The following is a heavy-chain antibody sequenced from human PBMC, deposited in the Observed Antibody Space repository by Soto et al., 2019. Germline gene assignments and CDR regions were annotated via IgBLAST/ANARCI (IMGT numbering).Heavy chain of an antibody. V-gene: IGHV3-7*01. CDR1: GFTFSSYW. CDR2: IKQDGSEK. D-gene: IGHD3-10*01. CDR3: AREANGVRGVLSSAYYYYYMDV. J-gene: IGHJ6*03. Sequence: EVQLVESGGGLVQPGGSLRLSCAASGFTFSSYWMSWVRQAPGKGLEWVANIKQDGSEKYYVDSVKGRFAISRDNAKNSLYLKMNSLRAEETAVYYCAREANGVRGVLSSAYYYYYMDVWGKGTTVTVSS.